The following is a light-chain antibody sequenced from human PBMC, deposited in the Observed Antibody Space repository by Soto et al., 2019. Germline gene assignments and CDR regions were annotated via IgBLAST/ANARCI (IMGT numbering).Light chain of an antibody. J-gene: IGKJ1*01. CDR3: HQYDSWT. Sequence: EIVLTQSPGTLSLSPGERATLSCRASQSVRSSYFAWYQQKPGQAPRLLIFGASTRATGIPDRFSGSGSGTDFTLTISRLEPEDFAVYYCHQYDSWTFGQGTKVDIK. CDR2: GAS. CDR1: QSVRSSY. V-gene: IGKV3-20*01.